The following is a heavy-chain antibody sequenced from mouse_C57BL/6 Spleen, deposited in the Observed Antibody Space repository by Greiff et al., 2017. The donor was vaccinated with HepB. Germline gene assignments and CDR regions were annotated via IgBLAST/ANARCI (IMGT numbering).Heavy chain of an antibody. CDR1: GYTFTSYW. V-gene: IGHV1-50*01. Sequence: QVQLQQSGAELVKPGASVKLSCKASGYTFTSYWMQWVKQRPGQGLEWIGEIDPSDSYTNYNQKFKGKATLTVDTSSSTAYMQLSSLTSEDSAVYYCARLPITTGVARYFDYWGQGTTLTVSS. CDR3: ARLPITTGVARYFDY. CDR2: IDPSDSYT. J-gene: IGHJ2*01. D-gene: IGHD1-1*01.